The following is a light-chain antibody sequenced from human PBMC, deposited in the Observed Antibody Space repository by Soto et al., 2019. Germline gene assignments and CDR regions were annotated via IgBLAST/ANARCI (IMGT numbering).Light chain of an antibody. CDR1: SSNIGDNA. CDR3: EAWDDSLNVRV. V-gene: IGLV1-36*01. J-gene: IGLJ3*02. CDR2: YDD. Sequence: QSVLTQPPSVSEAPRQRVTISCSGSSSNIGDNAVNWYQQLPGKAPKLLIYYDDLLPSGVSDRFSGSKSGTSASLAISGLQSEDEADYYCEAWDDSLNVRVFGGGTKVTVL.